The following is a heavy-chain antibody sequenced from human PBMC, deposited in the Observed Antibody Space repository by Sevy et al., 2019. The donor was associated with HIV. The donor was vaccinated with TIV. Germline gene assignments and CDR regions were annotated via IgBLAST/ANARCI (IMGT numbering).Heavy chain of an antibody. CDR1: GFTFSSYW. J-gene: IGHJ4*02. Sequence: GGSLRLSCAASGFTFSSYWMSWVRQAPGKGLEWVANIKQDGSEKYYVDSVKGRFPISRDNAKNSLYLQMNSLRAEETAVYYCARPERGYSGYDIGGDYWGQGTLVTVSS. V-gene: IGHV3-7*01. CDR3: ARPERGYSGYDIGGDY. CDR2: IKQDGSEK. D-gene: IGHD5-12*01.